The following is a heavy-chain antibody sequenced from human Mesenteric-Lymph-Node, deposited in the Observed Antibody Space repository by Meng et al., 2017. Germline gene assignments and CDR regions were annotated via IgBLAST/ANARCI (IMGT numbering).Heavy chain of an antibody. Sequence: GESLKISCAASGFTFSSYEMNWVRQAPGKGLEWVSYISSSGGTIYYADSVKGRFTISRDNAKNSLYLQMNSLRAEDTAVYYCARDGDDYSNYGIWYYYYGMDVWGQGTTVTVSS. D-gene: IGHD4-11*01. CDR2: ISSSGGTI. CDR1: GFTFSSYE. J-gene: IGHJ6*02. CDR3: ARDGDDYSNYGIWYYYYGMDV. V-gene: IGHV3-48*03.